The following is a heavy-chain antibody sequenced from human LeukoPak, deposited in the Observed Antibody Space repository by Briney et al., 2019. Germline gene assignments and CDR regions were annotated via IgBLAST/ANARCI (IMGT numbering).Heavy chain of an antibody. CDR2: IYYSGST. J-gene: IGHJ3*02. V-gene: IGHV4-30-4*01. CDR1: GGSISSGDYY. CDR3: ARELIVVVPAVLGAFDI. D-gene: IGHD2-2*01. Sequence: SETLSLTCTVSGGSISSGDYYWGWIRQPPGKGLEWIGYIYYSGSTYYNPSLKSRVTISVDTSKNQFSLKLSSVTAADTAVYYCARELIVVVPAVLGAFDIWGQGTMVTVSS.